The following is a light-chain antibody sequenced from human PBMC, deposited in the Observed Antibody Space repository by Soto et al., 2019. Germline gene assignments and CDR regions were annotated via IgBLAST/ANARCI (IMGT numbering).Light chain of an antibody. V-gene: IGKV1-9*01. CDR3: RQLNSYRYT. CDR1: QGISSY. J-gene: IGKJ2*01. Sequence: DIQLTQSPSFLSASVGDRVTITCRASQGISSYLAWYQQKPGKAPKLLIYAASTLQSGVPSRFSGSGSGTEFTLTISSLQPEDFATYYCRQLNSYRYTFGQGTKLEIK. CDR2: AAS.